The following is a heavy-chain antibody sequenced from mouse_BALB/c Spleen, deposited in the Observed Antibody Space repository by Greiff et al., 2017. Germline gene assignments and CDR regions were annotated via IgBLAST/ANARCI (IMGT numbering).Heavy chain of an antibody. J-gene: IGHJ3*01. Sequence: QVQLQQSGAELMKPGASVKISCKATGYTFSSYWIEWVKQRPGHGLEWIGEILPGSGSTNYNEKFKGKATFTADTSSNTAYMQLSSLTSEDSAVYYCARTGGRLLGFAYWGQGTLVTVSA. CDR1: GYTFSSYW. D-gene: IGHD1-1*01. V-gene: IGHV1-9*01. CDR2: ILPGSGST. CDR3: ARTGGRLLGFAY.